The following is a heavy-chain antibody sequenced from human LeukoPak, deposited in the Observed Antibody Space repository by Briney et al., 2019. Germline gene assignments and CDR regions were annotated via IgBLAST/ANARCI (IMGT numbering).Heavy chain of an antibody. CDR2: IKEDGSER. Sequence: GSLRLSCAASGFTFSSYWMGWVRQAPGKGLEWVANIKEDGSERYYVDSVRGRFTISRDNAKNSLYLQMNSLRGEDTAVYYCARVGYGGNSKDYWGQGTLVTVSS. CDR1: GFTFSSYW. D-gene: IGHD4-23*01. J-gene: IGHJ4*02. CDR3: ARVGYGGNSKDY. V-gene: IGHV3-7*04.